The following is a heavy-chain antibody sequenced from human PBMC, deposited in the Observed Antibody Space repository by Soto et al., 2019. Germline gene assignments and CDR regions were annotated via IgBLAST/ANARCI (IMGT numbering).Heavy chain of an antibody. Sequence: SETLSLTCSFSVDSVTSHYLTWIRQSPEKGLEWIGYMHYTGFSHYNPSLKSRLTLSVDTSKNQFSLKLSSVTAADTAVYYCARGSIRSGSFFDYWGQGTLVTVSS. V-gene: IGHV4-59*02. CDR2: MHYTGFS. D-gene: IGHD3-22*01. CDR1: VDSVTSHY. J-gene: IGHJ4*02. CDR3: ARGSIRSGSFFDY.